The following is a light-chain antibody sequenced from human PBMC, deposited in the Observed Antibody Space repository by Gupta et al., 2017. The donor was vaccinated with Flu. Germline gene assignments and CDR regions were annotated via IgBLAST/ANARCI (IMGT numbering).Light chain of an antibody. CDR1: NSNIGSSY. V-gene: IGLV1-47*01. J-gene: IGLJ2*01. CDR2: RND. CDR3: AAWDGSLKSVV. Sequence: QALLTHPPSASGTPGQRVNISRSGSNSNIGSSYVYWYQQFPGTAPKLLIYRNDQRPSGVPDRFSGSKSGSSASLDITGLQSGDEADYFWAAWDGSLKSVVFGGGTKMTVL.